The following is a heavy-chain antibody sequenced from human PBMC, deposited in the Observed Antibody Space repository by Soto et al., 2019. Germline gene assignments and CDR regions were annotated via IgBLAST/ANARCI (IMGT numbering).Heavy chain of an antibody. J-gene: IGHJ4*02. Sequence: EVQLLESGGGLEQPGGSLRLSCAASGFTFRDYAMSWVRQAPGKGLEWVTTITGSSSNLYYSDSVKGRFAISRDKSKNTLYLQMDSLTAEDTAVYYCAKGGAVYGLLTHDYWGQGTLVTVSS. V-gene: IGHV3-23*01. CDR2: ITGSSSNL. D-gene: IGHD3-9*01. CDR1: GFTFRDYA. CDR3: AKGGAVYGLLTHDY.